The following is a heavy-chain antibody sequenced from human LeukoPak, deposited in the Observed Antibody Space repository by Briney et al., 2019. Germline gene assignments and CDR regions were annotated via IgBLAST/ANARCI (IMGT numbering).Heavy chain of an antibody. D-gene: IGHD6-13*01. Sequence: ASVKVSCKVSGYTLTELSMHWVRQAPGKGLEWMGGFDPEDGETIYAQKFQGRVTMTEDTSTDTAYMELSSLRSEDTAVYYCATARKMHWYSSSWYGVFDYWGQRTLVTVSS. V-gene: IGHV1-24*01. CDR1: GYTLTELS. J-gene: IGHJ4*02. CDR3: ATARKMHWYSSSWYGVFDY. CDR2: FDPEDGET.